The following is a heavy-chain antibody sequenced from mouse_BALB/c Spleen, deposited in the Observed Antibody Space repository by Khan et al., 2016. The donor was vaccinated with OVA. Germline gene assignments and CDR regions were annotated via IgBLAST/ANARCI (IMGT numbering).Heavy chain of an antibody. CDR2: IDPANGNT. J-gene: IGHJ4*01. CDR3: ANLEVDAMDY. CDR1: GFNIKDTY. Sequence: VRLLQSGAELVKPGASLKLSCTASGFNIKDTYMHWVKQRPEQGLEWIGTIDPANGNTKYDPNFQGKATITTDTSSNTAYLQLSSLTSEDTAVYYFANLEVDAMDYWGQGTLVTVSA. V-gene: IGHV14-3*02.